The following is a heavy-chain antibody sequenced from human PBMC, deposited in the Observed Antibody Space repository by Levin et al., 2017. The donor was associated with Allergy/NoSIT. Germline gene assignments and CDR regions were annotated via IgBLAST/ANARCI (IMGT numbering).Heavy chain of an antibody. CDR2: INPNSGGT. J-gene: IGHJ3*02. V-gene: IGHV1-2*02. D-gene: IGHD3-10*01. CDR3: AREVRGFSYDAFDI. CDR1: GSTFTGYY. Sequence: GGSLRLSCKASGSTFTGYYMHWVRQAPGQGLEWMGWINPNSGGTNYAQKFQGRVTMTRDTSISTAYMELSRLRSDDTAVYYCAREVRGFSYDAFDIWGQGTMVTVSS.